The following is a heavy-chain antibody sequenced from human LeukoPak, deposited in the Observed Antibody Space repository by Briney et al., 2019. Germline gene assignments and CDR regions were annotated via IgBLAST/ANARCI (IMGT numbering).Heavy chain of an antibody. D-gene: IGHD6-13*01. CDR2: ISSSSSYI. J-gene: IGHJ4*02. CDR1: GFTFSSYS. V-gene: IGHV3-21*01. Sequence: GGSLRLSCAASGFTFSSYSMNWVRQAPGKGLEWVSSISSSSSYIYYADSVKGRFTISRDNAKNSLYLQMNSLRAEDTAVYYCARGIAAADTCFDYWGQGTPVTVSS. CDR3: ARGIAAADTCFDY.